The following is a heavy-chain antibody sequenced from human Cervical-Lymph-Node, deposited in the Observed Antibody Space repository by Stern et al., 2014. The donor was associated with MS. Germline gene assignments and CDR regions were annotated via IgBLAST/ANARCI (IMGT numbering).Heavy chain of an antibody. D-gene: IGHD2-15*01. CDR1: GYTFTSYG. V-gene: IGHV1-18*01. CDR2: ISLYNGNR. CDR3: ARGLLGSENAFDI. Sequence: VQLVQSGAEVKKPGASVKVSCKASGYTFTSYGISWVRQAPGQGLALMGWISLYNGNRNYATKLQGRVTMTTGTSTSTAYMELRSLRSDDTAVYYCARGLLGSENAFDIWGQGTMVAVSS. J-gene: IGHJ3*02.